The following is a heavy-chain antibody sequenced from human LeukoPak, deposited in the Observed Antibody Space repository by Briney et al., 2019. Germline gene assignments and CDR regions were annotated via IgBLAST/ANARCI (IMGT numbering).Heavy chain of an antibody. D-gene: IGHD5-24*01. J-gene: IGHJ3*02. Sequence: GGSLRLSCAASGFTFSSYAMSWVRQAPGKGLEWVSAISGSAGSTYYADSVKGRFTIFRDNSQNTLYLQMNSLRAEDTAVYYCAKPRDGYNYGAFDIWGQGTMDTVSS. CDR3: AKPRDGYNYGAFDI. V-gene: IGHV3-23*01. CDR1: GFTFSSYA. CDR2: ISGSAGST.